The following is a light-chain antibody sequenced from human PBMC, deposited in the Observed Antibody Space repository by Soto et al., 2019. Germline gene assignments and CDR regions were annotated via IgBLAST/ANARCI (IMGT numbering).Light chain of an antibody. Sequence: QSALTQPASVSGSPGQSIAISCPGTSSDVGAYDYVSWYQQHPGEAPKLMIFDVTRRPSGVSDRFSGSKSGTTASLTISGLQAEDEADYYCTSYTTKSTVAFGGGTKVTVL. CDR3: TSYTTKSTVA. CDR1: SSDVGAYDY. CDR2: DVT. V-gene: IGLV2-14*03. J-gene: IGLJ2*01.